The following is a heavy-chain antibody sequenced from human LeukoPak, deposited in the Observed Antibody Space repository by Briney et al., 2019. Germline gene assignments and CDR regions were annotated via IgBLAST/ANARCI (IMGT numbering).Heavy chain of an antibody. CDR3: AKGLLGQLGY. CDR2: ISGSGGST. V-gene: IGHV3-23*01. J-gene: IGHJ4*02. Sequence: GGSLRLSCAASGFTFSSYSMSWVRQAPGKGLEWVSVISGSGGSTYYADSVKGRFTISRDNSKNTLYLQMNSLRAEDTAVYYCAKGLLGQLGYWGQGTLVTVSS. D-gene: IGHD1-1*01. CDR1: GFTFSSYS.